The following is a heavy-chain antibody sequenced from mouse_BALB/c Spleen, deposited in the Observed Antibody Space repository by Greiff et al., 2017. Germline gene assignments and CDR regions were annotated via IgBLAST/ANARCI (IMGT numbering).Heavy chain of an antibody. D-gene: IGHD1-1*01. CDR1: GFSLTSYG. J-gene: IGHJ2*01. V-gene: IGHV2-9*02. Sequence: VMLVESGPGLVAPSQSLYITCTVSGFSLTSYGVHWVRQPPGKGLEWLGVIWAGGSTNYNSALMSRLSISKDNSKSQVFLKMNSLQTDDTAMYYCAREMTTVVAFDYWGQGTTLTVSS. CDR2: IWAGGST. CDR3: AREMTTVVAFDY.